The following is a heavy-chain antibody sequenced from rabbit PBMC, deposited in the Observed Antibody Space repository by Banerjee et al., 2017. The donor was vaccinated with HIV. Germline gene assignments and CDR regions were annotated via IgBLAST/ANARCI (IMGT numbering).Heavy chain of an antibody. Sequence: QEQLVESGGGLVQPEGSLTLTCKGSGFDFDNNYYMCWVRQAPGKGPEWIACIGSSGSTYYASWAKGRFTISKTSSTTVTLQMTSLTAADTATYFCAREKYGVAGYAYAWDLWGQGTLVTVS. J-gene: IGHJ3*01. CDR3: AREKYGVAGYAYAWDL. CDR1: GFDFDNNYY. V-gene: IGHV1S45*01. D-gene: IGHD6-1*01. CDR2: IGSSGST.